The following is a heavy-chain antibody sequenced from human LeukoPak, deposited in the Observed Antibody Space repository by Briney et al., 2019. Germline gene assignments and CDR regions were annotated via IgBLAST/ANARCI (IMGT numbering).Heavy chain of an antibody. CDR1: GFTFSSYE. J-gene: IGHJ4*02. Sequence: GGSLRLSCAASGFTFSSYEMNWVRQAPGKGLEWVSYISSSGSTIYSADSVKGRFTISRDNAKNSLDLQMNSLRAEDTAVYYCARAMFRAGDYWGQGTLVTVSS. D-gene: IGHD3-10*02. CDR3: ARAMFRAGDY. V-gene: IGHV3-48*03. CDR2: ISSSGSTI.